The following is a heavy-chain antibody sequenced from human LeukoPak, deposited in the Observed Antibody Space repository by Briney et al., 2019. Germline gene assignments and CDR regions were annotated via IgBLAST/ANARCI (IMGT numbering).Heavy chain of an antibody. Sequence: PSETLSLTCTVSGGSISSYYWSWIRQPPGKGQEWIGYIYTSGSTNYNPSLKSRVTISVDTSKNQFSLKLSSVTAADTAVYYCARWQYQLLNLPSPHRTGAFDPWGQGTLVTVSS. J-gene: IGHJ5*02. CDR2: IYTSGST. V-gene: IGHV4-4*09. CDR1: GGSISSYY. CDR3: ARWQYQLLNLPSPHRTGAFDP. D-gene: IGHD2-2*01.